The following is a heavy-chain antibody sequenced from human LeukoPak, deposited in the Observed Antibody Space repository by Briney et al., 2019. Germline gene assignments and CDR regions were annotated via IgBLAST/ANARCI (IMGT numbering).Heavy chain of an antibody. CDR1: GGSISSYY. V-gene: IGHV4-4*07. Sequence: SETLSLTCTVSGGSISSYYWSWIRQPAGKGLEWIGRIYTSGSNNYNPSLKSRVTMSVDTSKNQFSLKLSSVTAADTAVYYCAGVVWELPYYYYGMDVWGQGTTVTVSS. CDR2: IYTSGSN. J-gene: IGHJ6*02. D-gene: IGHD1-26*01. CDR3: AGVVWELPYYYYGMDV.